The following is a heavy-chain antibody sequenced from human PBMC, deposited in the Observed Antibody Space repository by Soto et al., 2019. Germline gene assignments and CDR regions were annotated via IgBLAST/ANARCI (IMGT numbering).Heavy chain of an antibody. J-gene: IGHJ6*02. CDR1: GYTFTSYY. Sequence: ASVKVSCKASGYTFTSYYMHWVRQAPGQGREWMGIINPSGGSTSYAQKFQGRVTMTRDTSTSTVYMELSSLRAEDTAVYYCAREGIVGATYHGMDVWGQGTTVTVSS. CDR2: INPSGGST. D-gene: IGHD1-26*01. CDR3: AREGIVGATYHGMDV. V-gene: IGHV1-46*01.